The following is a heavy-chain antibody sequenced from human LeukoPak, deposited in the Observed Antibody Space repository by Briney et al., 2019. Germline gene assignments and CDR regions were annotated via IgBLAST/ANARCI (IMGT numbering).Heavy chain of an antibody. CDR3: ARTIVSGSSRYAFDI. V-gene: IGHV4-34*01. J-gene: IGHJ3*02. D-gene: IGHD1-26*01. CDR1: GGSFSGYY. CDR2: INHSGST. Sequence: SETLSLTCAVYGGSFSGYYWSWIRQPPGKGLEWIGEINHSGSTNYNPSLKSRVTISVDTSKNQFSLKLSSVTAADTAVYYCARTIVSGSSRYAFDIWGQGTMVTVSS.